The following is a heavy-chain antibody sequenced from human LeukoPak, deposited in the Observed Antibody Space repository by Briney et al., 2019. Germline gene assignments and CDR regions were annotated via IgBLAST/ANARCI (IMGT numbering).Heavy chain of an antibody. J-gene: IGHJ4*02. Sequence: PSETLSLTCAVYGGSFSGYYWSWIRQPPGKGLEWIGEISHSGSTNYNPSLKSRVTISVDTSKNQFSLKLSSVTAADTAVYYCASPIAARPRDYWGQGTLVTVSS. CDR3: ASPIAARPRDY. CDR2: ISHSGST. V-gene: IGHV4-34*01. D-gene: IGHD6-6*01. CDR1: GGSFSGYY.